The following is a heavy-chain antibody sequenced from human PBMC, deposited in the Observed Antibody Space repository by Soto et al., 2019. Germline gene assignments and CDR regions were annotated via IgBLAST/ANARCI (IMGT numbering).Heavy chain of an antibody. Sequence: GASVKVSCKASGGTFSSYAISWVRQAPGQGLEWMGGIIPIFGTANYAQKFQGRVTITADESTSTAYMELSSLRSEDTAVYYCARGSSDYYGDQLGYRGQGTLVTVSS. D-gene: IGHD4-17*01. CDR2: IIPIFGTA. CDR1: GGTFSSYA. V-gene: IGHV1-69*13. J-gene: IGHJ4*02. CDR3: ARGSSDYYGDQLGY.